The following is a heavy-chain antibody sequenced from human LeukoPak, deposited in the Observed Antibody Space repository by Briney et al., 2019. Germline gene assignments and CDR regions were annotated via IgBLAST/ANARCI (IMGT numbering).Heavy chain of an antibody. CDR1: GYTFTGYY. V-gene: IGHV1-2*02. Sequence: ASVKVSCKASGYTFTGYYMHWVRQAPGLGLEWMGWINPNSGGTNYAQRLQGRVTMTRDTSISTAYMELSRLRSDDTAVYYCATPTVGTSRFDGFDIWGQGTMVTVSP. J-gene: IGHJ3*02. D-gene: IGHD4-23*01. CDR3: ATPTVGTSRFDGFDI. CDR2: INPNSGGT.